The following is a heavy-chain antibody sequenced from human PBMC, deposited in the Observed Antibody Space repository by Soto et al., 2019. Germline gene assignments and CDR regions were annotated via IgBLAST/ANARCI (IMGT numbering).Heavy chain of an antibody. D-gene: IGHD3-3*01. V-gene: IGHV1-69*12. CDR3: ARDGDPGYSFWSGPLGGGRFDP. Sequence: QVQLMQSGAEVKEPGSSVNVSCKTSGGTFGNTAVTWVRQAPGQGLEWIGGIGPMFGTANYAQKFRGRVTITADESTSTAYMELSSLRFDDTAVYYCARDGDPGYSFWSGPLGGGRFDPWGQGTLVTVSS. J-gene: IGHJ5*02. CDR2: IGPMFGTA. CDR1: GGTFGNTA.